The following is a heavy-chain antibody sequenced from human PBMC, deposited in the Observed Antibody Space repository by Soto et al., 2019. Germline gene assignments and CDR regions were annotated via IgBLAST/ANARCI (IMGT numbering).Heavy chain of an antibody. J-gene: IGHJ6*02. D-gene: IGHD2-15*01. Sequence: QPVGSLRLSCAASGFTFSSYEMNRVRQAPGKGLEWVSYISSSGSTIYYADSVKGRFTISRDNAKNSLYLQMNSLRAEDTAVYYCARERGEGSGGSWALPVHYYYGMDVWGQGTTVTVSS. CDR2: ISSSGSTI. V-gene: IGHV3-48*03. CDR1: GFTFSSYE. CDR3: ARERGEGSGGSWALPVHYYYGMDV.